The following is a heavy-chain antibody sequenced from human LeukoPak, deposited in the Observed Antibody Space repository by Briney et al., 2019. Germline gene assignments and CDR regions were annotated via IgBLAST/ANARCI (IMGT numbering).Heavy chain of an antibody. Sequence: GGSLRLSCAASGFSFSSYEMNWVRQAPGKGLEWVSSISSSSSYIYYADSVKGRFTISRDNAKNSLYLQMNSLRAEDTAVYYCARALPSPLYSGSYADAFDIWGQGTMVTVSS. V-gene: IGHV3-21*01. CDR1: GFSFSSYE. D-gene: IGHD1-26*01. CDR3: ARALPSPLYSGSYADAFDI. CDR2: ISSSSSYI. J-gene: IGHJ3*02.